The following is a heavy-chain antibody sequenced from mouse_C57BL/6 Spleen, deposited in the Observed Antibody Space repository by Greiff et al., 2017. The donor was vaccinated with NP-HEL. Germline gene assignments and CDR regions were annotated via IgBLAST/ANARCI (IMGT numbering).Heavy chain of an antibody. D-gene: IGHD2-4*01. Sequence: QVQLQQSGPELVKPGASVKLSCKASGYAFSSSWMNWVKQRPGKGLEWIGRIYPGDGDTNYNGKFKGKATLTADKSSSTAYMQLSSLTSEVSAVYFCARSTYSDDGVRYFDYWGQGTTLTVSA. CDR1: GYAFSSSW. J-gene: IGHJ2*01. CDR3: ARSTYSDDGVRYFDY. V-gene: IGHV1-82*01. CDR2: IYPGDGDT.